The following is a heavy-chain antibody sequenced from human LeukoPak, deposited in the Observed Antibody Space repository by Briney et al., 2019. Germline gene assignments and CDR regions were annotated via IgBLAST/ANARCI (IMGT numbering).Heavy chain of an antibody. J-gene: IGHJ1*01. CDR1: GGSISSYY. CDR3: ARHAPGYSSSWYAEYFQH. CDR2: IYYSGST. Sequence: SETLSLTCTVSGGSISSYYWSWIRQPPGKGLEWIGYIYYSGSTNYNPSLKSRVTISVDTSKNQFSLKLSSVTAADTAVYYCARHAPGYSSSWYAEYFQHWGQGTLVTVSS. V-gene: IGHV4-59*08. D-gene: IGHD6-13*01.